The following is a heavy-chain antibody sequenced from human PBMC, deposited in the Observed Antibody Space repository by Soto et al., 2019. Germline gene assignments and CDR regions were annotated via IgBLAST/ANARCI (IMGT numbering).Heavy chain of an antibody. D-gene: IGHD6-6*01. CDR3: ASGYNSGWSDY. V-gene: IGHV3-53*01. Sequence: VGSLILSCEXSGFTASSNFMSWVRQAPGKGLEWVSILYSGGITYYADSVKGRFTISRDNSKNTLYLQMNSLRAEDTAVYYCASGYNSGWSDYWGQGSLVTVSS. J-gene: IGHJ4*02. CDR2: LYSGGIT. CDR1: GFTASSNF.